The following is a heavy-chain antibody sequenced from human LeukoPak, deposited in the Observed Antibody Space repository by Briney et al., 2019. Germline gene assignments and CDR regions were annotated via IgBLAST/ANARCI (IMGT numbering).Heavy chain of an antibody. CDR1: GFTLSSYE. CDR2: ISTTGTTI. Sequence: PGGSLRLSCAASGFTLSSYEVNWVRQAPGKGLEWISYISTTGTTIYYADSVKGRFTISRDDAENSLYLQMNSLRADDTALYFCARVYYGSYRNAFDIWGPGTMVTVSS. D-gene: IGHD1-26*01. V-gene: IGHV3-48*03. CDR3: ARVYYGSYRNAFDI. J-gene: IGHJ3*02.